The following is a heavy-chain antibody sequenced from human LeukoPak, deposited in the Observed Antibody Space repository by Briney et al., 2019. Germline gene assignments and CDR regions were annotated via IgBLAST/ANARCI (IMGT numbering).Heavy chain of an antibody. CDR2: ISSSGSTI. CDR3: AREAVAGVGDAFDF. V-gene: IGHV3-48*03. CDR1: GFTFSSYE. Sequence: GGSLRLSCAASGFTFSSYEMHWVRQAPGKGLEWVSYISSSGSTIYYADSVKGRSTISRDNAKNSLYLQMNSLRAEDTAVYYCAREAVAGVGDAFDFWGQGTMLTVSS. J-gene: IGHJ3*01. D-gene: IGHD6-19*01.